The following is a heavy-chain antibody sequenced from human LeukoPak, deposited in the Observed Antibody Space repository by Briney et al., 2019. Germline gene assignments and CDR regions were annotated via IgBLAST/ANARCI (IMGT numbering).Heavy chain of an antibody. V-gene: IGHV3-30*14. CDR2: ISFDGNNI. Sequence: PGGSLRLSCTGSAFTFSSSAFHWVRQAPGKGLEWLSVISFDGNNIHYADSVKGRFTISRDNSKNTVSLQMNSLRAEDTAVYYCARRVVGATSVDYFDYWGQGTLVTVSS. J-gene: IGHJ4*02. CDR3: ARRVVGATSVDYFDY. D-gene: IGHD1-26*01. CDR1: AFTFSSSA.